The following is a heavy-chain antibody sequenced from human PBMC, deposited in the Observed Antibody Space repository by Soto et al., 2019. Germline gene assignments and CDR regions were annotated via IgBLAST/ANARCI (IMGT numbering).Heavy chain of an antibody. CDR2: ISYDGSNK. CDR1: GFTFSSYA. Sequence: PGGSLRLSCAASGFTFSSYAMHWVRQAPGKGLEWVAVISYDGSNKYYADSVKGRFTISRDNSKNTLYLQMNSLRAEDTAVYYCARDKCSSTSCPDKPDYWGQGTLVTVSS. V-gene: IGHV3-30-3*01. J-gene: IGHJ4*02. D-gene: IGHD2-2*01. CDR3: ARDKCSSTSCPDKPDY.